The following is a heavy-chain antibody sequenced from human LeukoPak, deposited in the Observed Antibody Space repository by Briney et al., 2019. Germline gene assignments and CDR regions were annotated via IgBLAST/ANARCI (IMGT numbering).Heavy chain of an antibody. V-gene: IGHV3-74*01. CDR3: AREMYDSSGYSLDY. D-gene: IGHD3-22*01. J-gene: IGHJ4*02. CDR2: INSDGSST. CDR1: GFTFSSYW. Sequence: PGGSLRLSCAASGFTFSSYWMHWVRQAPGKGLVWVSRINSDGSSTSYADSVKGRFTISRDNAKNTLYLQMNSLRAEDTAVYYCAREMYDSSGYSLDYWGQGTLVTVSS.